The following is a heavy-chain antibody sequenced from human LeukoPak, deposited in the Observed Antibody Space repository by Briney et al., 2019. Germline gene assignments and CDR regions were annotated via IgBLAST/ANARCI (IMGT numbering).Heavy chain of an antibody. CDR2: ISWNSGSI. CDR3: AKDVLRFSFLYFDY. J-gene: IGHJ4*02. V-gene: IGHV3-9*01. Sequence: PGGSLRLSCAASGFTFDDYAMPWVRQAPGKGLEWVSGISWNSGSIGYADSVKGRFTISRDNAKNSLYLQMNRLRAEDTALYYCAKDVLRFSFLYFDYWGQGTLVTVSS. CDR1: GFTFDDYA. D-gene: IGHD3-3*01.